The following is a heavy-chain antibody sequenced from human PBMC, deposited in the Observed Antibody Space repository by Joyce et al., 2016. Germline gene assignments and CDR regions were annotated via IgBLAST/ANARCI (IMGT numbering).Heavy chain of an antibody. D-gene: IGHD3-22*01. J-gene: IGHJ6*02. V-gene: IGHV4-4*07. CDR2: ISASGST. Sequence: QVHLQESGPGQVKPSETLSLTCSVSGDAVGNYYWNWIRQPAGRRLEGIGRISASGSTNYNPYLKSRVIMSLDTSKNQIPLKLTSVTAADAAIYYCVRDEGKYYDTSGSHYYYGLDVWGPGTTVTVSS. CDR1: GDAVGNYY. CDR3: VRDEGKYYDTSGSHYYYGLDV.